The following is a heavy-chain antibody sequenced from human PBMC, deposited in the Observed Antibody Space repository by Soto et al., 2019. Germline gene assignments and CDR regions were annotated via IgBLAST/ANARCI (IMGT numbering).Heavy chain of an antibody. CDR3: VSAHSQNYYYYYMDV. CDR1: GGSISSSSYY. J-gene: IGHJ6*03. V-gene: IGHV4-39*01. Sequence: SETLSLTCTVSGGSISSSSYYWGWIRQPPGKGLEWIGSIYYSGSTHYNPSLKSRVTISVDTSKNQFSLKLSSVTAADTAVYYCVSAHSQNYYYYYMDVWGKGTTVTVSS. CDR2: IYYSGST. D-gene: IGHD6-6*01.